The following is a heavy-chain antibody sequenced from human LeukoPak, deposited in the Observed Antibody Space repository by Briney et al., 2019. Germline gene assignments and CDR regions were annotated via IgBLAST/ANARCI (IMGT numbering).Heavy chain of an antibody. V-gene: IGHV4-59*01. CDR2: IYYSGST. D-gene: IGHD1-7*01. CDR1: GGSISSYY. CDR3: ARGRIRRDIWNYVGWYWFDP. Sequence: SETLSLTCTDSGGSISSYYWSWIRQPPGKGLEWIGYIYYSGSTNYNPSLKSRVTISVDTSKNQFSLKLSSVTAADTAVYYCARGRIRRDIWNYVGWYWFDPWGQGTLVTVSS. J-gene: IGHJ5*02.